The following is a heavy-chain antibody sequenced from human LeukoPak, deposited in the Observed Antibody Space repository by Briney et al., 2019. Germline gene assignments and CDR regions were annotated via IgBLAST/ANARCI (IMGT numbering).Heavy chain of an antibody. V-gene: IGHV1-2*02. D-gene: IGHD5-18*01. Sequence: ASVKVSCKASGYTFTGYYMHWVRQAPGQGLEWMGWINPNSGGTNYAQKFQGRVTMTRDMSISTAYMELSRLRSDDTAVYYCARNLRGYSYDYYFDYWGQGTLVTVSS. CDR2: INPNSGGT. CDR3: ARNLRGYSYDYYFDY. CDR1: GYTFTGYY. J-gene: IGHJ4*02.